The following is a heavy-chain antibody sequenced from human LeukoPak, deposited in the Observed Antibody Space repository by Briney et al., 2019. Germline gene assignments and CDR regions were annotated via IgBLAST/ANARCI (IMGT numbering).Heavy chain of an antibody. D-gene: IGHD6-6*01. V-gene: IGHV4-34*01. CDR1: GGSFSGYY. Sequence: NPSETLSLTCAVYGGSFSGYYWSWIRQPPGKGLEWIGEINHSGSTNYNPSLKSRVTISVDTSKNQFSLKLSSVPAADTAVYYCARRTIAARRNNWFDPWGQGTLVPVSS. J-gene: IGHJ5*02. CDR2: INHSGST. CDR3: ARRTIAARRNNWFDP.